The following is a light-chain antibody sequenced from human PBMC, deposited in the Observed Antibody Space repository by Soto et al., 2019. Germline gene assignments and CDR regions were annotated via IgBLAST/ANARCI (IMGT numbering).Light chain of an antibody. CDR3: QTWGNGIVI. J-gene: IGLJ2*01. CDR2: LNSDGSH. CDR1: SGHSSYA. Sequence: QPVLTQSPSASASVGASVKLTCTLSSGHSSYAIAWHQQQPEKGPRYLMKLNSDGSHSKGDGIPDRFSGSSSGAERYLTISSLQSEDEADYYCQTWGNGIVIFGGGTKLTVL. V-gene: IGLV4-69*01.